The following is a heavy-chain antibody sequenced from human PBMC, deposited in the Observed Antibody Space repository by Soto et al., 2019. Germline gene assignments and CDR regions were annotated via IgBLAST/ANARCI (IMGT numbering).Heavy chain of an antibody. CDR1: GFTFSSYA. D-gene: IGHD6-19*01. Sequence: QVQLVESGGGVVQPGRSLRLSCAASGFTFSSYAMHWVRQAPGKGLERVAVMSYDGSNKYYADSVKGRFTISRDNSKNTLYLQMNSMRAEDTAVYYCARDKSPYSSGWHNRHVDYWGQGTLVTVSS. CDR2: MSYDGSNK. CDR3: ARDKSPYSSGWHNRHVDY. V-gene: IGHV3-30-3*01. J-gene: IGHJ4*02.